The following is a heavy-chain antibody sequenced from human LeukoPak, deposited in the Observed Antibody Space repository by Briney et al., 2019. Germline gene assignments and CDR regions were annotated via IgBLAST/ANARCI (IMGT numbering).Heavy chain of an antibody. Sequence: SETLSLTCVVSGGSITSNNWWSWVRQPPEKGLEWIGEIFQSGGTNYNPSLKSRVTIFVDKSKNQFSLKLSSVTAADTAVYYCARVLSGSNLDCWGQGTLVTVSS. D-gene: IGHD3-22*01. CDR1: GGSITSNNW. CDR2: IFQSGGT. V-gene: IGHV4-4*02. CDR3: ARVLSGSNLDC. J-gene: IGHJ4*02.